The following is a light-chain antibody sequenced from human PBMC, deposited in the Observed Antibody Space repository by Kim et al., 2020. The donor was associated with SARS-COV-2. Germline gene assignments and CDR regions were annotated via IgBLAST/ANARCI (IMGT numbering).Light chain of an antibody. CDR1: QTINYW. CDR2: KAS. CDR3: QQYKSYPWT. J-gene: IGKJ1*01. Sequence: SASIGDRVTITCRASQTINYWLAWYQQKPGRAPNLLIYKASNLESGVPSRFSGSGSGTEFALTISSLQPDDFATYYCQQYKSYPWTFGQGTKLEI. V-gene: IGKV1-5*03.